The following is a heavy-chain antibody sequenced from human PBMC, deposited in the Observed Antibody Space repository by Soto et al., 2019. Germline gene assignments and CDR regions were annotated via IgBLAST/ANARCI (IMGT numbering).Heavy chain of an antibody. CDR2: IYWDDDK. J-gene: IGHJ4*02. CDR1: GFSLTTNGVG. CDR3: AYCGYYSSSWFPDY. V-gene: IGHV2-5*02. D-gene: IGHD6-13*01. Sequence: QITLKESGPSLVKPTQPLTLTCTFSGFSLTTNGVGVGWIRQSPGEALEWLALIYWDDDKRYSPSLKSRLTSTKDTSNNQVVVTMTNTDSVDTATYYCAYCGYYSSSWFPDYWGEGTLVTVSS.